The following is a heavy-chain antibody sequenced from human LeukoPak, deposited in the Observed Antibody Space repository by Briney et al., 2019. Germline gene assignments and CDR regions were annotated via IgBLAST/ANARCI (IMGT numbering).Heavy chain of an antibody. CDR2: ISDSVDST. CDR3: AKDLARIGARQSDY. V-gene: IGHV3-23*01. J-gene: IGHJ4*02. Sequence: AGESLRPSCAASGFTFSNYAMSWVRQAPGKGLEWVSGISDSVDSTHYADSVKGRFTISRDNSKNTLYLQMNSLRAEDTALYYCAKDLARIGARQSDYWGQGTLVTVSS. D-gene: IGHD6-6*01. CDR1: GFTFSNYA.